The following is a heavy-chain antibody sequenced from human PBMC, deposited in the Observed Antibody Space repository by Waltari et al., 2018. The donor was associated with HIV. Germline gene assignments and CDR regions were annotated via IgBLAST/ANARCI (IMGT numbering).Heavy chain of an antibody. J-gene: IGHJ4*01. CDR1: TGYIPQTYY. D-gene: IGHD4-17*01. V-gene: IGHV4-39*01. CDR2: VYSTGIS. CDR3: ATLKTVTGTVDD. Sequence: QLHLQESGPPLVKPSETLSLTCTVSTGYIPQTYYWGWVRQSPGTGLEWIGTVYSTGISHYTPSLKSRLTLSVDSSRNQFSLTLTSVTAADTAVYFCATLKTVTGTVDDWGQGILVTVS.